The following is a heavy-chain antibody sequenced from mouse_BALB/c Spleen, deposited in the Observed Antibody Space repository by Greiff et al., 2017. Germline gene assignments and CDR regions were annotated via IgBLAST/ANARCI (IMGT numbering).Heavy chain of an antibody. CDR1: GYSITSDYA. CDR3: APANWDPYYAMDY. V-gene: IGHV3-2*02. CDR2: ISYSGST. Sequence: EVKLQESGPGLVKPSQSLSLTCTVTGYSITSDYAWNWIRQFPGNKLEWMGYISYSGSTSYNPSLKSRISITRDTSKNQFFLQLNSVTTEDTATYYCAPANWDPYYAMDYWGQGTSVTVSS. D-gene: IGHD4-1*01. J-gene: IGHJ4*01.